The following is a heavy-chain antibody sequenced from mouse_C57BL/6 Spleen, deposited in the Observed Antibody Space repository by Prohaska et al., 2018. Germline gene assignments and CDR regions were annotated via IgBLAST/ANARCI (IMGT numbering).Heavy chain of an antibody. Sequence: EVQLLETGGGLVQPGGSRGLSCEGSGFTFSGFWMSWVRQTPGKTLEWIGDINADGRAINYEPSIKDRFTIFRDNDKSTLYLQMSNVRSEDTATYFCMRYGNYWYFDVWGTGTTVTVAS. V-gene: IGHV11-2*01. J-gene: IGHJ1*03. D-gene: IGHD2-1*01. CDR1: GFTFSGFW. CDR2: INADGRAI. CDR3: MRYGNYWYFDV.